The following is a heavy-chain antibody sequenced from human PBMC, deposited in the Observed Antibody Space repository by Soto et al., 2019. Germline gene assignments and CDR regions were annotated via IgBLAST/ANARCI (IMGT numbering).Heavy chain of an antibody. V-gene: IGHV4-31*03. CDR2: IYYLAST. J-gene: IGHJ5*02. Sequence: QVQLQESGPGLVKPSQTLSLTCTVSGGSINSGGYYWSWILQHPGNGLEWIAYIYYLASTYYNPFLKTRVTISLDTSKNQFSLKPTSVTAADTAVYYCARGRAGFFGIGRRDDWFDPWGQGTLVTVSS. CDR3: ARGRAGFFGIGRRDDWFDP. CDR1: GGSINSGGYY. D-gene: IGHD3-16*01.